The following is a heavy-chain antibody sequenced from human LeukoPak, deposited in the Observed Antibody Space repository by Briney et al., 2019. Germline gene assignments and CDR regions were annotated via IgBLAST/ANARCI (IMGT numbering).Heavy chain of an antibody. V-gene: IGHV1-69*06. D-gene: IGHD3-22*01. CDR1: GGTFSNLA. CDR2: IIPIFGSP. Sequence: SVKVSCKASGGTFSNLAINWVRQAPGQGLEWMGRIIPIFGSPNYAKKFQGRVTITADKSTSTAYMELSSLRSEDTAVYYCARSYYYDSSGYYYFDYWGQGTLVTVSS. CDR3: ARSYYYDSSGYYYFDY. J-gene: IGHJ4*02.